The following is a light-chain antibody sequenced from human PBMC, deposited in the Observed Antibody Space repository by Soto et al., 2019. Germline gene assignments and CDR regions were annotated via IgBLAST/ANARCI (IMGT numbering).Light chain of an antibody. CDR1: QIVSNDF. CDR2: GAS. J-gene: IGKJ1*01. Sequence: EIVLTQSPGILSLSPGERATLSCMASQIVSNDFLAWYQQKPGQAPRLLIYGASTRATDVPDRFSGSGSGADFTLSISRLEPEDFAVYYCQQYGSSPPRTFGQGTKVDIK. V-gene: IGKV3-20*01. CDR3: QQYGSSPPRT.